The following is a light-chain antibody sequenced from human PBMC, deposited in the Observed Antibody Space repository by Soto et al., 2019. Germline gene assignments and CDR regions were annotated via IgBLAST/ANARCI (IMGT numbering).Light chain of an antibody. CDR2: YAS. CDR1: ESISNY. V-gene: IGKV1-39*01. CDR3: QQRYSTPPIT. J-gene: IGKJ2*01. Sequence: EIQVTKSASALSQSVGDRVSITCRASESISNYLNWYQQKRGKAPELGIYYASSLQSGGPSRFSGSGSWTVFTRTIGSLHPEDFASYYCQQRYSTPPITFGQG.